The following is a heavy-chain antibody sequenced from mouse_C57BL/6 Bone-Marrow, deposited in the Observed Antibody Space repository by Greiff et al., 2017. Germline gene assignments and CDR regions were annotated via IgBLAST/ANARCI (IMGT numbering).Heavy chain of an antibody. D-gene: IGHD2-4*01. CDR2: IRSKSNNYAT. V-gene: IGHV10-1*01. CDR3: VRHDYDDGGGFAY. Sequence: EVKLVESGGGLVQPKGSLKLSCAASGFSFNTYAMTWVRQAPGKGLEWVARIRSKSNNYATYYADSVKDRFTISRDDSESMLYLQMNNLKTEDTAMYYCVRHDYDDGGGFAYWGQGTLVTVSA. CDR1: GFSFNTYA. J-gene: IGHJ3*01.